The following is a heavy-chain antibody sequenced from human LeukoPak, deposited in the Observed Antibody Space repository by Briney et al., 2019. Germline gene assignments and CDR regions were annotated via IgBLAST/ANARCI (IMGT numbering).Heavy chain of an antibody. CDR2: IIPIFGTA. CDR3: ARDRSGYSYGFWFDP. CDR1: GGTFSSYA. D-gene: IGHD5-18*01. Sequence: SVKVSCKASGGTFSSYAISWVRQAPGQGLEWMGGIIPIFGTANYAQKFQGRVTITTDESTSTAYMELSSLRSEDTAVYYCARDRSGYSYGFWFDPSGQGTLVTVSS. J-gene: IGHJ5*02. V-gene: IGHV1-69*05.